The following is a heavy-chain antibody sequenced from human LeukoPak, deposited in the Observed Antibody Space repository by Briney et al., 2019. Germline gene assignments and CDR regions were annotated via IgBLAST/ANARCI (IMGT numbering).Heavy chain of an antibody. CDR3: ARDPYSGGYGAYYYYMDV. J-gene: IGHJ6*03. CDR1: GFTFSSYS. CDR2: ISSGSTYI. Sequence: PGGSLRLSCAASGFTFSSYSMNWVRQAPGKGLEWVSSISSGSTYIYYADSVKGRFTISRDNAKNSLYLQMNSLRDEDTAVYYCARDPYSGGYGAYYYYMDVWGKGTTVTVSS. D-gene: IGHD6-19*01. V-gene: IGHV3-21*01.